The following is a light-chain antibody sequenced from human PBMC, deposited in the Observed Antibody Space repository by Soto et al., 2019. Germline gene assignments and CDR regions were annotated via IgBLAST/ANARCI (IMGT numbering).Light chain of an antibody. CDR1: SGHSSYA. Sequence: QSVLTQSPSASASLGASVKLTCALSSGHSSYAIAWHQQQPEKGPRYLMKLDSAGGHSKGDGIPDRFSGSSSGADRYLTISSLQSEDEADYCCQTWGTGIRVFGGGTKLTVL. CDR2: LDSAGGH. V-gene: IGLV4-69*01. CDR3: QTWGTGIRV. J-gene: IGLJ3*02.